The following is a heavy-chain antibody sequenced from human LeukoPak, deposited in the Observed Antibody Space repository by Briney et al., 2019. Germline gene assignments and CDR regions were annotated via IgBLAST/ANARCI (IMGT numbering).Heavy chain of an antibody. V-gene: IGHV4-59*08. CDR3: ARVGYSSGWYADY. CDR1: GGSISSYY. Sequence: SETLSLTCTVSGGSISSYYWSWIRQPPGKGLEWIGYIYYSGSTNYNPSLKSRVTISVDTSKNQFSLKLSSVTAADTAVYYCARVGYSSGWYADYWGQGTLVTVSS. D-gene: IGHD6-19*01. CDR2: IYYSGST. J-gene: IGHJ4*02.